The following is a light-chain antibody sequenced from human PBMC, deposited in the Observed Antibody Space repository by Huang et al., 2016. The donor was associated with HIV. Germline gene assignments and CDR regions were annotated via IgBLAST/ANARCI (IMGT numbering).Light chain of an antibody. CDR3: QQYYHNPLT. V-gene: IGKV4-1*01. Sequence: DIVMTQSPDSLTVSLGERATINCRSSQSLFFSSNKRSYLAWYPKKPGQPPKLAISWASARESGVPDRFSGSGSETHCALTINSLQAEDVAVYYCQQYYHNPLTFGGGTKVEI. J-gene: IGKJ4*01. CDR1: QSLFFSSNKRSY. CDR2: WAS.